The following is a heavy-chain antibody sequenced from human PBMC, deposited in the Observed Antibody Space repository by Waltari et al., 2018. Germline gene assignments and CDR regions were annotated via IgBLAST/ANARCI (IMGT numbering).Heavy chain of an antibody. V-gene: IGHV4-39*01. Sequence: QLQLQESGPGLVKPSETLSLTCTVSGGSISSSSYYWGWIRQPPGKGLEWIGSIYYSGSTYYNPSLKSRVTISVDTSKNQFSLKLSSVTAADTAVYYCVRQGGSGWSYFDYWGQGTLVTVSS. J-gene: IGHJ4*02. CDR1: GGSISSSSYY. CDR3: VRQGGSGWSYFDY. D-gene: IGHD6-19*01. CDR2: IYYSGST.